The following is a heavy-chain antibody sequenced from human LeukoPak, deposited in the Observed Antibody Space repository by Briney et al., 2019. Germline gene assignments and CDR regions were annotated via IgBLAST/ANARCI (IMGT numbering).Heavy chain of an antibody. V-gene: IGHV3-53*01. CDR1: GFTVSSNY. Sequence: GGSLRLSCAASGFTVSSNYMSWVRQAPGKGLEWVSFIDIGGTTYYADSVKGRFTISRDNSKNTLYLQMNSLRAEDTAVYYCAKCISYYYMDVWGKGTTVTISS. CDR2: IDIGGTT. CDR3: AKCISYYYMDV. J-gene: IGHJ6*03. D-gene: IGHD3-3*02.